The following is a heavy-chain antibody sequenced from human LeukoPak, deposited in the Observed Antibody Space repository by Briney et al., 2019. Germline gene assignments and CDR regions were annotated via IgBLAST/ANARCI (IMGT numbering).Heavy chain of an antibody. V-gene: IGHV3-30*18. CDR2: VSDDGNTY. Sequence: GGSLRLSCAASGFTFSGYGMHWVRQAPGKGLEGVAVVSDDGNTYYYAASVRGRFTISRDNAKNSLYLQMNSLRAEDTALYYCAKESPYSDPYYFDYWGQGTLVTVSS. D-gene: IGHD4-11*01. CDR1: GFTFSGYG. J-gene: IGHJ4*02. CDR3: AKESPYSDPYYFDY.